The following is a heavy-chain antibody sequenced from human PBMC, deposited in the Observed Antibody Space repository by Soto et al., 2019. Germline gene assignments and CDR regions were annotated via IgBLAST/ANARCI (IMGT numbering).Heavy chain of an antibody. CDR3: ARHRGYYDILTGYYTELNFDY. CDR2: IYYSGTT. J-gene: IGHJ4*02. D-gene: IGHD3-9*01. V-gene: IGHV4-39*01. Sequence: SETLSLTCTVSGGSISSSSYYWGWIRQPPGKGLVWIGSIYYSGTTYYNPSLKSRVTISVDTPKNQFSLKLSSVTAADTAVYYCARHRGYYDILTGYYTELNFDYWGQGTLVTVSS. CDR1: GGSISSSSYY.